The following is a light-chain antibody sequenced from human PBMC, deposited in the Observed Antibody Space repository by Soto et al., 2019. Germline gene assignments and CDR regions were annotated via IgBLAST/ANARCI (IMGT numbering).Light chain of an antibody. CDR1: SSDVGTYNY. CDR3: SSYTSSSTVL. Sequence: QSALTQPASVSGSPGQSITISCTGTSSDVGTYNYVSWYQQHPGKAPKLMIYDVSSRPSGVSNRFSGSKSGNTASLTISGLQAEDDADYYCSSYTSSSTVLFGGGTKLTVL. CDR2: DVS. J-gene: IGLJ2*01. V-gene: IGLV2-14*01.